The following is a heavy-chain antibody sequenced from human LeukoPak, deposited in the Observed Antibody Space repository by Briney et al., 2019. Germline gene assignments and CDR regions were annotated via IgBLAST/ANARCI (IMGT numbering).Heavy chain of an antibody. J-gene: IGHJ3*02. Sequence: ASVKVSCTTSGYTFTDYDIHWVRQAPGQGLEWMGWINPNSANTNYAQKLQGRVTFTRDTSLSIAYMELSSLTSEDAAVYFCARGDFGETNTAFDIWGQGTSVAVSS. V-gene: IGHV1-8*03. CDR1: GYTFTDYD. CDR2: INPNSANT. CDR3: ARGDFGETNTAFDI. D-gene: IGHD4-17*01.